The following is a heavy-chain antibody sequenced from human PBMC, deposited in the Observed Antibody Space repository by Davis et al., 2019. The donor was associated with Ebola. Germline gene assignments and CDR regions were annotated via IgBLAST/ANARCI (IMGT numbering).Heavy chain of an antibody. CDR3: ATSLSGSPRRAWGY. Sequence: GESLKISCAASGFTFSDYYMSWIRQAPGKGLEWLSFISGSGTYTNYADSVKGRFTISRDNAKRSLFLQMNSLRVEDTAVYYCATSLSGSPRRAWGYWGQGTLAAVSS. V-gene: IGHV3-11*06. D-gene: IGHD1-26*01. CDR1: GFTFSDYY. CDR2: ISGSGTYT. J-gene: IGHJ4*02.